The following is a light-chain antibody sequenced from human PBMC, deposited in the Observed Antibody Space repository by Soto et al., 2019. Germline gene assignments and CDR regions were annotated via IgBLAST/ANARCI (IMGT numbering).Light chain of an antibody. CDR1: QSISNH. CDR3: QQSYSSPPT. J-gene: IGKJ1*01. V-gene: IGKV1-39*01. CDR2: AAS. Sequence: DIQMTQSPSSLSASVEDRVIITCRASQSISNHLNWYQQKPGKAPKLLIFAASSLQSGVPSRFSGSRYGPDFNLTISSLQTEDFATYYCQQSYSSPPTFGQGTKVDIK.